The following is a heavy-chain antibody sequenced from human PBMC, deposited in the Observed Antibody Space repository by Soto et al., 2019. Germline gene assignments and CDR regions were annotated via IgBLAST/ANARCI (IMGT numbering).Heavy chain of an antibody. CDR2: TSFDGSSG. Sequence: GGSLRLSCAASGFTFSSSGMHWVRQAPGKGLEWVAVTSFDGSSGYYADSVRGRFTISRDNSNNTLYLQMNSLRAEDTAVYYCARDVLYSARPYDYWGQGTLVTVSS. D-gene: IGHD1-26*01. CDR1: GFTFSSSG. CDR3: ARDVLYSARPYDY. J-gene: IGHJ4*02. V-gene: IGHV3-30*03.